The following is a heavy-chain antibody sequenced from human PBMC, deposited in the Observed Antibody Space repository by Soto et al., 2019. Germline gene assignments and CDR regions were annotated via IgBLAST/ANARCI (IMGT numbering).Heavy chain of an antibody. V-gene: IGHV1-69*02. CDR1: GGTFSSYT. CDR2: IIPILGIA. J-gene: IGHJ6*02. CDR3: ATSPYYYDSSGYIYGMDV. D-gene: IGHD3-22*01. Sequence: QVQLVQSGAEVTKPGSSVKVSCKASGGTFSSYTISWVRQAPGQGLEWMGRIIPILGIANYAQKFQGRVTITADKSTGTAYMELSSLRSEDTAVYYCATSPYYYDSSGYIYGMDVWGQGTTVTVSS.